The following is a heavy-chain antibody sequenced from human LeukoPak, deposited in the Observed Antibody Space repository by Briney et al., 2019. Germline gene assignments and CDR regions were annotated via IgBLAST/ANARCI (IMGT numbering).Heavy chain of an antibody. CDR3: ASSGGYCSSTSCYDWFDP. D-gene: IGHD2-2*01. Sequence: GGSLRLSCAASGFTLSSYSMNWVRQAPGKGLEWVSSISSSSRYIYYADSVKGRFTISRDNAKNSLYLQMNSLRAEDTAVYYCASSGGYCSSTSCYDWFDPWGQGTLVTVSS. J-gene: IGHJ5*02. V-gene: IGHV3-21*01. CDR2: ISSSSRYI. CDR1: GFTLSSYS.